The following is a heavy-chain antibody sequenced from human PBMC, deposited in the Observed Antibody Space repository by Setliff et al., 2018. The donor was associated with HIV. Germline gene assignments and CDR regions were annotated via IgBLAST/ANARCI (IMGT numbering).Heavy chain of an antibody. V-gene: IGHV4-38-2*01. Sequence: SETLSLTCAVSGYSITSGYYWGWIRQPPGKGLEWIGSFYHSGGTYYNPSLKSRVTISVDTSRNQFSLNLTSVTAADAAVFYCARHGGGSTRYMHAFDIWCQGRLVTVSS. CDR1: GYSITSGYY. D-gene: IGHD2-2*01. J-gene: IGHJ3*02. CDR3: ARHGGGSTRYMHAFDI. CDR2: FYHSGGT.